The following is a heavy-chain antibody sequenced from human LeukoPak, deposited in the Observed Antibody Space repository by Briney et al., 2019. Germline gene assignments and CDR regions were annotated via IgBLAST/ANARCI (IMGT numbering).Heavy chain of an antibody. CDR2: INHSGST. CDR3: AREVEYYDSSGYRPHVFDI. J-gene: IGHJ3*02. V-gene: IGHV4-34*01. CDR1: GGSFSGYY. D-gene: IGHD3-22*01. Sequence: SETLSLTCAVYGGSFSGYYWSWIRQPPGKGLEWIGEINHSGSTNYNPSLKSRVTISVDTSKNQFSLKLSSVTAADTAVYYCAREVEYYDSSGYRPHVFDIWGQGTLVTVSS.